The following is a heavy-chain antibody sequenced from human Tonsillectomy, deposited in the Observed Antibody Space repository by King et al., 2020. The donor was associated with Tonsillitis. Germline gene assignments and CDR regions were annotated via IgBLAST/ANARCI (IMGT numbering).Heavy chain of an antibody. CDR2: ISASGELT. V-gene: IGHV3-23*04. J-gene: IGHJ1*01. Sequence: VQLVESGGDLVQPGGSLRLSCAASGFTFSNSAMTWVRQAPGKGLEWVSTISASGELTKYAESVKGRFIISRDNSQNTLFLQMKSLRVEDTAVYYCAKVRSGWGQAILLTVSS. CDR1: GFTFSNSA. D-gene: IGHD3-3*01. CDR3: AKVRSG.